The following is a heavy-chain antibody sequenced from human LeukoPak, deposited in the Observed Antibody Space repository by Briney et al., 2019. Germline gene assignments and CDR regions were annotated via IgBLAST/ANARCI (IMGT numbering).Heavy chain of an antibody. CDR3: ARLYCSGGSCLSAEKFVY. Sequence: GGSLRLSCAASGFTFSSYAMHWVRQAPGKGLEWVAVISYDGSNKYYADSVKGRFTISRDNSKNTLYLQMNSLRAEDTAVYYCARLYCSGGSCLSAEKFVYWGRGTLVTVSS. V-gene: IGHV3-30*04. CDR1: GFTFSSYA. J-gene: IGHJ4*02. CDR2: ISYDGSNK. D-gene: IGHD2-15*01.